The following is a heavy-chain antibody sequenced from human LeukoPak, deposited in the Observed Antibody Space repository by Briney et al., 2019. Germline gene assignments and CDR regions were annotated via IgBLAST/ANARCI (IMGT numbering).Heavy chain of an antibody. CDR3: ARLYDSSGYYPWL. Sequence: GASVKVSCKAAGYTFTSYGISWWRQAPGQGLEWMGWISPYNGNTNYAQNLQGRVTMTTDTSTSTAYMELRSLRSDDTAVYYCARLYDSSGYYPWLWGQGTLVTVSS. CDR1: GYTFTSYG. J-gene: IGHJ4*02. D-gene: IGHD3-22*01. CDR2: ISPYNGNT. V-gene: IGHV1-18*01.